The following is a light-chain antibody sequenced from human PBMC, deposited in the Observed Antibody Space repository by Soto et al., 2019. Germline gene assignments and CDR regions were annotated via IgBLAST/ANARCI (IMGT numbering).Light chain of an antibody. V-gene: IGKV3-20*01. J-gene: IGKJ3*01. Sequence: EIVLTQSPGTLSLSPGERATLSCRASQSVSTYLAWYQQKPGQAPRLLIYGASSRATGIPDRFSGSGSGTDFTLTISRLQPGDFAVYYCQQYGTSPFTFGPGTKVDIK. CDR2: GAS. CDR3: QQYGTSPFT. CDR1: QSVSTY.